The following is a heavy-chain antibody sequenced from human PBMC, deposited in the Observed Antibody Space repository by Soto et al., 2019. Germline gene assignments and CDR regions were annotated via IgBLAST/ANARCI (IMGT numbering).Heavy chain of an antibody. J-gene: IGHJ4*02. CDR1: GFSFSIYA. D-gene: IGHD2-21*02. CDR2: MTGSGGDI. V-gene: IGHV3-23*01. Sequence: EVQLLESGGGLVQPGASLRLSCAASGFSFSIYAMIWVRQPPGKGQEWVAGMTGSGGDIRYADSVKGRFTISKDNSKNTLYLHMNSLRAEETAMYYCAKDAVYGDGLWLAANWGQGTLVIVSS. CDR3: AKDAVYGDGLWLAAN.